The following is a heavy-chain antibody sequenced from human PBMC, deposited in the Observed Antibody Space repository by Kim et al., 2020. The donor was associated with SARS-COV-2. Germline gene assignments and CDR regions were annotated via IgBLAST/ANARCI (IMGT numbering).Heavy chain of an antibody. D-gene: IGHD6-6*01. CDR3: ARARGSSIAARLPDY. CDR1: GCTFSSYA. V-gene: IGHV1-69*13. Sequence: SVKVSCKASGCTFSSYAISWVRQAPGQGLEWMGGIIPIFGTANYAQKFQGRVTITADESTSTAYMELSSLRSEDTAVYYCARARGSSIAARLPDYWGQGTLVTVSS. J-gene: IGHJ4*02. CDR2: IIPIFGTA.